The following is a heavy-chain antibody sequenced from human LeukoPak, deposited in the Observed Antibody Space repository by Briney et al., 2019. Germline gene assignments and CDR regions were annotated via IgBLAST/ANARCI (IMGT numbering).Heavy chain of an antibody. V-gene: IGHV1-18*01. J-gene: IGHJ6*02. CDR3: ARDGALEEVSWYYYYGMDV. D-gene: IGHD3-3*01. CDR1: GYTFTSYG. CDR2: ISAYNGNT. Sequence: ASVKVSCKASGYTFTSYGISWVRQAPGQGLEWMGWISAYNGNTNYAQKLQGRVTMTTDTSTSTAYMELRSLRSDDTAVYYCARDGALEEVSWYYYYGMDVWGQGTTVTVSS.